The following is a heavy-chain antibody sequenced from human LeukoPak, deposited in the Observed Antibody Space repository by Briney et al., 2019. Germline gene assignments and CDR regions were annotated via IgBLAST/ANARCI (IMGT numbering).Heavy chain of an antibody. CDR1: GGSMSSYF. V-gene: IGHV4-59*08. D-gene: IGHD2-15*01. CDR2: IYDSVNT. J-gene: IGHJ4*02. Sequence: PSETLSLTCTVSGGSMSSYFWSWIRQPPGKELEWIAHIYDSVNTNYSPSLKSRVTISVDTSKNQFSLRLSSVTAADTAVYYCARRVAGRSGLDYWGQGTLVTVSS. CDR3: ARRVAGRSGLDY.